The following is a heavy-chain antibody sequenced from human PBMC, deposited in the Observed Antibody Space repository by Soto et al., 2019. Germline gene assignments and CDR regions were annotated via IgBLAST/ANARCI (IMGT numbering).Heavy chain of an antibody. CDR3: AKIELRYFDWLSEGVDV. Sequence: QVQLVESGGGVVQPGRSLRLSCAASGFTFSSYGMHWVRQAPGKGLECVAVISYDGSNNYYADPVKGRFTISRDNSKNTLYLQMNSLRAEDTAVYYCAKIELRYFDWLSEGVDVWGQGTTVTVS. CDR1: GFTFSSYG. V-gene: IGHV3-30*18. D-gene: IGHD3-9*01. CDR2: ISYDGSNN. J-gene: IGHJ6*02.